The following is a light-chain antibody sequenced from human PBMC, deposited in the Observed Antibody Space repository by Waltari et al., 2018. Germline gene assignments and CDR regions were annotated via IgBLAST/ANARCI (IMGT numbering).Light chain of an antibody. Sequence: EVVLTQSPGTLSLSPGERATLSCRASQSVGRYIVWYKQRPGQAPRLLIYAASSRAPGIPDRFSGSWFGTDFSLTISRLEPEDFAVYYCQNHERLPATFGQGTKVEIK. CDR2: AAS. CDR3: QNHERLPAT. CDR1: QSVGRY. V-gene: IGKV3-20*01. J-gene: IGKJ1*01.